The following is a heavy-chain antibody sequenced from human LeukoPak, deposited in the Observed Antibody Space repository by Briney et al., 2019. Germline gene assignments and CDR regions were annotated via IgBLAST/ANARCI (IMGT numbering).Heavy chain of an antibody. Sequence: SETLSLTCAVYGGSFSGYYWSWIRQPPGKGLEWIGEINHSGSTNYNPSLKSRVTISVDTSKNQFSLKLSSVTAADTAVYYCASRYYYDSSGGFDPWGQGTLVTVSS. CDR1: GGSFSGYY. CDR2: INHSGST. CDR3: ASRYYYDSSGGFDP. J-gene: IGHJ5*02. D-gene: IGHD3-22*01. V-gene: IGHV4-34*01.